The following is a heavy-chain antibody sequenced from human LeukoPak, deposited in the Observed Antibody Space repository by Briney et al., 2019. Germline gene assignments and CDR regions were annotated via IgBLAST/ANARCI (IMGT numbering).Heavy chain of an antibody. J-gene: IGHJ6*03. CDR1: GGSISSGGYY. D-gene: IGHD4-23*01. Sequence: SETLSLTCTVSGGSISSGGYYWSWIRQHPGKGLEWIGYIYYSGSTYYNPSLKSRVTISVDTSKNQFSLKLSSVTAADTAVYYCAHGGNPKRYYYYMDVWGKGTTVTVSS. CDR2: IYYSGST. CDR3: AHGGNPKRYYYYMDV. V-gene: IGHV4-31*03.